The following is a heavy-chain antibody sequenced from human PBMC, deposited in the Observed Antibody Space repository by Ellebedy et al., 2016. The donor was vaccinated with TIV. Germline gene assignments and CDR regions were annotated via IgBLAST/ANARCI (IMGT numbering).Heavy chain of an antibody. D-gene: IGHD3-9*01. V-gene: IGHV3-23*01. J-gene: IGHJ4*02. CDR1: GFTFSNYW. CDR3: AKGGYYNLDY. Sequence: GGSLRLSXTASGFTFSNYWMHWVRQAPGKGLEWVSSITGSGDSTYYADSVKGRFTISRDNSKNTLYLQMNGLRAEDTAVFYCAKGGYYNLDYWGPGILVTVSS. CDR2: ITGSGDST.